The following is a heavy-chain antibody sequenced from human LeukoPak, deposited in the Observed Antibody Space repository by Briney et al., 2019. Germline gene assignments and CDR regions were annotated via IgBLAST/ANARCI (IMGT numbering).Heavy chain of an antibody. Sequence: GGSLRLSCAASGFTVSSNYLSWVRQAPGKGLEWVSVIYSGGSTYYADSVKGRFTISRDNSKNTLYLQMNSLRAEDTAVYYCAKGSGYYLRYYFDYWGQGTLVTVSS. CDR1: GFTVSSNY. J-gene: IGHJ4*02. CDR3: AKGSGYYLRYYFDY. V-gene: IGHV3-53*01. CDR2: IYSGGST. D-gene: IGHD3-22*01.